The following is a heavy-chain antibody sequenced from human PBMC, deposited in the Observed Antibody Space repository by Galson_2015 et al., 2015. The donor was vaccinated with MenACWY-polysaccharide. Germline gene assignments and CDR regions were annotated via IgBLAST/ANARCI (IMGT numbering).Heavy chain of an antibody. D-gene: IGHD6-19*01. CDR3: ARADYLDY. J-gene: IGHJ4*02. V-gene: IGHV3-48*01. CDR1: GFIFSSYR. CDR2: ISSSSSTI. Sequence: SCAASGFIFSSYRMNWVRQAPGKGPEWVSYISSSSSTIHYADSVKGRFTISRDNGKNSLYLQMNSLRAEDTAVYYCARADYLDYWGQGTLVTVSS.